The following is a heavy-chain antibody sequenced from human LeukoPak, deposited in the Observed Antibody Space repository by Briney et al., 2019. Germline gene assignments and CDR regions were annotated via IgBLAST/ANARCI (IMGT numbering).Heavy chain of an antibody. CDR2: ISGSGGST. V-gene: IGHV3-23*01. J-gene: IGHJ4*02. CDR1: GFTFSSYG. CDR3: ASGLLGILGGFDY. D-gene: IGHD2-21*01. Sequence: GGTLRLSCAASGFTFSSYGMSWVRQAPGKGLEWVSAISGSGGSTYYADSVKGRFTISRDNSKNTLYLQMNSLRAEDTAVYYCASGLLGILGGFDYWGQGTLVTVSS.